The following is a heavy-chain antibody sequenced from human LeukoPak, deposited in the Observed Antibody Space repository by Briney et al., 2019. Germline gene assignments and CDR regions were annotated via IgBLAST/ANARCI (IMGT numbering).Heavy chain of an antibody. Sequence: ASVKVSCKASGYTFTSYGISWVRQAPGQGLGWMGIINPSGGNTSYAQKFQGRVTMTRDTSTSTVYMELSSLRSEDTAVYYCAREDDLNDWFDPWGQGTLVTVSS. CDR3: AREDDLNDWFDP. V-gene: IGHV1-46*01. J-gene: IGHJ5*02. CDR2: INPSGGNT. CDR1: GYTFTSYG.